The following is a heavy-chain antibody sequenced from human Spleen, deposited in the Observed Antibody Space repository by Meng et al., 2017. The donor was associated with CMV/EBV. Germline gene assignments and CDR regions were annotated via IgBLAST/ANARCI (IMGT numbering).Heavy chain of an antibody. Sequence: SCAASGFTFDDYAMHWVRQAPGKGLEWVSGISWNSGSIGYADSVKGRFTISRDNTKNTLYLQMNSLRAEDTALYYCAKPIRSWAPFDYWGQGALVTVSS. CDR2: ISWNSGSI. CDR3: AKPIRSWAPFDY. D-gene: IGHD6-13*01. V-gene: IGHV3-9*01. J-gene: IGHJ4*02. CDR1: GFTFDDYA.